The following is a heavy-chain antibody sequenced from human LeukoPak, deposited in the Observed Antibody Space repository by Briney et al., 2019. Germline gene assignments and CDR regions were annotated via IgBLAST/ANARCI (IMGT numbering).Heavy chain of an antibody. CDR2: ISSSSSTI. V-gene: IGHV3-48*01. J-gene: IGHJ4*02. CDR1: GFTFSSYS. D-gene: IGHD6-13*01. Sequence: GGSLRLSCAASGFTFSSYSMNWVRQAPGKGLEWVSYISSSSSTIYYADSVKGRFTISRDNAKNSLYLQMNSLRAEDTAVYYCARDSAAGPGGYWGQETLVTVSS. CDR3: ARDSAAGPGGY.